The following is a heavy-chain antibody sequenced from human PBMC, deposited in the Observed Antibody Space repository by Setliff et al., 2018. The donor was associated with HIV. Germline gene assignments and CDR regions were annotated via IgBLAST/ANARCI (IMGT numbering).Heavy chain of an antibody. V-gene: IGHV1-18*01. CDR1: GYTFSNYG. J-gene: IGHJ4*02. CDR2: ISPYNGNT. D-gene: IGHD6-6*01. CDR3: ARKPKNTEAAPGY. Sequence: GASVKVSCKASGYTFSNYGISWVRQAPGQGLEWMGWISPYNGNTNYVQKLQGRVTITTDTSTSTAYMELRSLRSDDTALYYCARKPKNTEAAPGYWGQGTLVTVSS.